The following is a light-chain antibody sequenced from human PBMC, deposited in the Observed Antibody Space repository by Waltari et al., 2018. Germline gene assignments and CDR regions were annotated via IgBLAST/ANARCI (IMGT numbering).Light chain of an antibody. V-gene: IGLV2-14*01. CDR2: DVS. CDR3: CSFTSRSTWV. Sequence: QSALTQPASVSGSPGQSIPISCTGSRRDVGGSNSVSWYQQHPGKVPKLLIFDVSNRPSGVSNRFSGSKSGNTASLTISGLQAEDESDYYCCSFTSRSTWVFGGGTKLTVL. J-gene: IGLJ3*02. CDR1: RRDVGGSNS.